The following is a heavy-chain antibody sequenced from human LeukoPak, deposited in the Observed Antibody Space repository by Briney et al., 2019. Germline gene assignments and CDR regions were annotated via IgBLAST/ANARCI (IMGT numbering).Heavy chain of an antibody. CDR3: ATKGDLRINGWYY. V-gene: IGHV3-48*02. D-gene: IGHD6-19*01. J-gene: IGHJ4*02. CDR1: GFTFSSST. CDR2: ISSSSTTI. Sequence: PGGSLRLSCAASGFTFSSSTMNWVRQAPGKGLEWLSYISSSSTTIYYADSVKGRFTISRDNAKNSLFLQMNSLRDEDTAVYYCATKGDLRINGWYYWGQGTLVTVSS.